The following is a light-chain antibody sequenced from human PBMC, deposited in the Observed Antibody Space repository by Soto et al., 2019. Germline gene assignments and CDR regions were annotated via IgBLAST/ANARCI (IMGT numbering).Light chain of an antibody. Sequence: QAVVTQPPSVSGAPGQRVTISCTGSSSNIGANYDVHWHQQLPGTAPKLLIYGNHNRPSGVPDRFSGSKSGTSASLAITGLQAEDEADYYCQCYDSSLRGVLFGGGTKVTVL. CDR2: GNH. J-gene: IGLJ2*01. CDR3: QCYDSSLRGVL. V-gene: IGLV1-40*01. CDR1: SSNIGANYD.